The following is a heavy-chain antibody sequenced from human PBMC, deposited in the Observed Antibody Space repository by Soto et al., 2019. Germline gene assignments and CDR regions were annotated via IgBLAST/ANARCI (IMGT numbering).Heavy chain of an antibody. Sequence: ASVKVSCKASGYTFTSYDINWVRQATGQGLEWMGWMNPNSGNTGYAQKFQGRVTMTRNTSISTAYMELSSLRSEDTAVYYCARVVRDNSSGWSCMEVWGQGTTVSVSS. V-gene: IGHV1-8*01. D-gene: IGHD6-19*01. CDR3: ARVVRDNSSGWSCMEV. J-gene: IGHJ6*01. CDR1: GYTFTSYD. CDR2: MNPNSGNT.